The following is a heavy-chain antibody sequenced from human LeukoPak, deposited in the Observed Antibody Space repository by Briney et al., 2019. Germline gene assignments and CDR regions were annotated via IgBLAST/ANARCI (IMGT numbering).Heavy chain of an antibody. Sequence: GGSLRLSCAASGFTFSSCAMSWVRQAPGKGLEWVSVISGSSLSAYYADSVKGRFTISRDNSKNTLYLQMNSLGVEDTAVYYCAKDPCTDGVCYTSSYYGMDVWGQGTTVTVSS. CDR3: AKDPCTDGVCYTSSYYGMDV. D-gene: IGHD2-8*01. CDR2: ISGSSLSA. J-gene: IGHJ6*02. CDR1: GFTFSSCA. V-gene: IGHV3-23*01.